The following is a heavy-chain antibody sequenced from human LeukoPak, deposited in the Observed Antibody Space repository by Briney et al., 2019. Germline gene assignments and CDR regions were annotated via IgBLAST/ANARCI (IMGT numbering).Heavy chain of an antibody. Sequence: GESLKISCKDSGYSFTSYWIGWGRQMPGKGLEWMGIIYPGDSDTRYSPSFQGHVTISADKSINTAYLQWSSLKASDTAIYYCARRGEAMDPFDYWGQGTLVTVSS. D-gene: IGHD5-18*01. V-gene: IGHV5-51*01. CDR2: IYPGDSDT. CDR1: GYSFTSYW. J-gene: IGHJ4*02. CDR3: ARRGEAMDPFDY.